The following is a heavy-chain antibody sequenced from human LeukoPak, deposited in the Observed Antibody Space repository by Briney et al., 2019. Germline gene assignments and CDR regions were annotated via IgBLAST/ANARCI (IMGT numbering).Heavy chain of an antibody. D-gene: IGHD6-13*01. CDR1: GFTFTGYY. CDR3: ARDWGRAAAPG. CDR2: INPNTGGT. V-gene: IGHV1-2*02. J-gene: IGHJ3*01. Sequence: VSSVKVSCKTSGFTFTGYYIYWVRQAAGQGLEWMGWINPNTGGTNYAQKFQARVTMTRDTSISTAYMELSRLTSDDTAVYYCARDWGRAAAPGWGQGTLVTVSS.